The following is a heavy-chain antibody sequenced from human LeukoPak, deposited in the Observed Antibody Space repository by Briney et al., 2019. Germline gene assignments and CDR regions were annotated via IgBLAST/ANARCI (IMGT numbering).Heavy chain of an antibody. D-gene: IGHD2-2*01. V-gene: IGHV3-7*01. J-gene: IGHJ3*02. CDR2: RFQDGNEK. CDR3: ARTIVEVRAASDVFDI. CDR1: GSTFSTSW. Sequence: GGSLRLSCAASGSTFSTSWMSGVRQAPGKGLEWEAKRFQDGNEKYYVDSVKGRFTISRDNAKNSLYLQMNSLRVEDTAVYYCARTIVEVRAASDVFDIWGQGTMVTVSS.